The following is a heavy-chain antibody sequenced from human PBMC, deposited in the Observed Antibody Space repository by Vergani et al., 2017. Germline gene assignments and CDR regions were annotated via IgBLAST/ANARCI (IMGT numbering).Heavy chain of an antibody. CDR2: IYTSGST. J-gene: IGHJ3*02. CDR3: ARHHPRYVDSSSLGAFDI. Sequence: QVQLQESGPGLVKPSETLSLTCTVSGGSISSYYWSWIRQPPGKGLEWIGYIYTSGSTNYNPSLKSRVTISVDTSKNQFSLKLSSVTVADTAVYYCARHHPRYVDSSSLGAFDIWGQGTMVTVSS. V-gene: IGHV4-4*09. CDR1: GGSISSYY. D-gene: IGHD3-22*01.